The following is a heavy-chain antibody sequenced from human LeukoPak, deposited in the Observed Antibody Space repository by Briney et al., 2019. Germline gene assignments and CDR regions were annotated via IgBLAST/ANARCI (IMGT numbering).Heavy chain of an antibody. CDR2: IRSDGSDI. CDR1: GFTFNTYG. J-gene: IGHJ4*03. D-gene: IGHD7-27*01. V-gene: IGHV3-33*01. Sequence: GGPLRLSCEASGFTFNTYGMHWVRQAPDKVLEKVAVIRSDGSDIYYADSVKGRFTISRDNSKNTLYLPMNSLRAEDTAVYYCARDQSPKWGSGERYFDYWGQGTLVTVSS. CDR3: ARDQSPKWGSGERYFDY.